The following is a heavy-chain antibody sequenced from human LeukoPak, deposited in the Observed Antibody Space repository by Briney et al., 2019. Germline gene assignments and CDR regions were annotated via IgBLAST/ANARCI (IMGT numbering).Heavy chain of an antibody. J-gene: IGHJ4*02. D-gene: IGHD2/OR15-2a*01. CDR1: GFTFSNYA. V-gene: IGHV3-23*01. CDR3: VRMSSAVTSPTLIDY. Sequence: PGGSLRLSCAASGFTFSNYAMSWVRQAPGKGLEWVSSISGSGGTTYYADSVKGRFSISRDNSKNTLYVKMNSLRAEDTAVYYCVRMSSAVTSPTLIDYWGQGTLVTVSS. CDR2: ISGSGGTT.